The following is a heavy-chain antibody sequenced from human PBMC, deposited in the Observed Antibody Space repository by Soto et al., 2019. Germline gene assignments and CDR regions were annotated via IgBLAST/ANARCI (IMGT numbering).Heavy chain of an antibody. D-gene: IGHD2-2*02. J-gene: IGHJ6*04. CDR3: ARDRGHCSSTSCYRGAVGYYYYGMDV. CDR1: GYTFTGYY. V-gene: IGHV1-2*02. CDR2: INPNSGGT. Sequence: ASVKVSCKASGYTFTGYYMHWVRQAPGQGLEWMGWINPNSGGTNYAQKFQGRVTMTRDTSISTAYMELSRLRSEDTAVYYCARDRGHCSSTSCYRGAVGYYYYGMDVWGRGTRVTV.